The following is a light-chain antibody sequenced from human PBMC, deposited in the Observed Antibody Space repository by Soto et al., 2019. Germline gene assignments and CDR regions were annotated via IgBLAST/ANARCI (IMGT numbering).Light chain of an antibody. CDR1: QSINRY. J-gene: IGKJ2*01. Sequence: DIQMTQSPSSLSVSVGDRVTITCRASQSINRYLNWYQQKPGQAPKLLIYTSSNLQSGVPSRFSGSGSGTYFTLTISRLPPEDFATYFCQQIYITPYTFGQGTKLESK. V-gene: IGKV1-39*01. CDR3: QQIYITPYT. CDR2: TSS.